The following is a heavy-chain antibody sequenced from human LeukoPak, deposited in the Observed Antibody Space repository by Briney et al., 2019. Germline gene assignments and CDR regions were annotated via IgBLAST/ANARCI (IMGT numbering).Heavy chain of an antibody. CDR3: ASPTVGTTLPSRYYYGMDV. J-gene: IGHJ6*04. Sequence: PGGSLRLSCAASGFTVSSNYMSWVRQAPGKGLEWVSVIYSGGSTYYADSVKGRFTVSRDNSKNTLYLQMNSLRAEDTAVYYCASPTVGTTLPSRYYYGMDVWGKGTTVTVSS. CDR1: GFTVSSNY. CDR2: IYSGGST. V-gene: IGHV3-53*01. D-gene: IGHD1-26*01.